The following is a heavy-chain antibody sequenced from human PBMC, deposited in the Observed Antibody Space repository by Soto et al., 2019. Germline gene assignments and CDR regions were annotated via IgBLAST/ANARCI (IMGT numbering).Heavy chain of an antibody. CDR2: IIPIYDSP. Sequence: VQLVQSGAEVRRPGSSVRVSCKASGATFSTYTVTWVRQAPGQGLEWMGGIIPIYDSPYYAQKFLGRVTITADASTNTAYMVLSSLRSEDTAVYFCAGESALVTTVPLGQWGQGTLVTVSS. V-gene: IGHV1-69*01. J-gene: IGHJ4*02. CDR1: GATFSTYT. CDR3: AGESALVTTVPLGQ. D-gene: IGHD4-17*01.